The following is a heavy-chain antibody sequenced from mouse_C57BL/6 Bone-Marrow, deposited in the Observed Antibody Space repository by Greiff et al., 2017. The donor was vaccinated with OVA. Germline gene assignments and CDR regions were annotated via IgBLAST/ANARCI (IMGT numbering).Heavy chain of an antibody. CDR1: GFTFSSYT. CDR2: ISGGGGNT. V-gene: IGHV5-9*04. D-gene: IGHD1-1*01. Sequence: EVKLMESGGGLVKPGGSLKLSCAASGFTFSSYTMSWVRQTPEKRLEWVATISGGGGNTYYPDSVKGRFTISRDNAKNTLYLQMSSLRSEDTAMYYCARDEYPYYYGSSYWYFDVWGTGTTVTVSS. CDR3: ARDEYPYYYGSSYWYFDV. J-gene: IGHJ1*03.